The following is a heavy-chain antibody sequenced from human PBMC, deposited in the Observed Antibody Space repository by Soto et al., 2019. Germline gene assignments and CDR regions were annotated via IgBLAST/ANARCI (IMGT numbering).Heavy chain of an antibody. D-gene: IGHD1-1*01. J-gene: IGHJ5*02. Sequence: TLSLTCTVSGGSISSGAYFWTWLGQEQGKGLEWIGNISSSGRNYYNPSLMGRVTISVDSSVNQSSLNLSAVTAADTAVYLWARGYFSGSSSCGDPWGQGTLVTVPS. CDR3: ARGYFSGSSSCGDP. CDR1: GGSISSGAYF. V-gene: IGHV4-31*03. CDR2: ISSSGRN.